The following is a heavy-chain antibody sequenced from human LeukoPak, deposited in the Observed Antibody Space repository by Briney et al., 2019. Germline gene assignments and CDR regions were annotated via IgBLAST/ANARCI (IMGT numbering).Heavy chain of an antibody. CDR3: AKDGQWLVNLPGMDV. V-gene: IGHV3-23*01. J-gene: IGHJ6*02. Sequence: QPGGSLRLSCAASGFTFSSYAMSWVRKAPGKGLEWVSAISGSGGSTYYADSVKGRFTISRDNSKNTLYLQMNSLRAEDTAVYYCAKDGQWLVNLPGMDVWGQGTTVTVSS. D-gene: IGHD6-19*01. CDR2: ISGSGGST. CDR1: GFTFSSYA.